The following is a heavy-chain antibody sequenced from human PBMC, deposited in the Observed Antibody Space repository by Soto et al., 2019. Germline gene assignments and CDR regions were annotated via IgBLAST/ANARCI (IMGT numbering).Heavy chain of an antibody. CDR3: ARDVGAQIVEE. CDR1: GYTFTSYG. Sequence: QVQLVQSGAEVKKPGASVKVSCKASGYTFTSYGITWVRQAPRQGLEWMGWISAYNGNTKYAQKLQGRVTMTTDTSTRTADMELRSRRSDDTAVYYCARDVGAQIVEEWGKGTLVTASS. J-gene: IGHJ4*02. D-gene: IGHD1-26*01. V-gene: IGHV1-18*01. CDR2: ISAYNGNT.